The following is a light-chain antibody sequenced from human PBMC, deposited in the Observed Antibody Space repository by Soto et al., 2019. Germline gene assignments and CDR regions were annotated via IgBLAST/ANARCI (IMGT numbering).Light chain of an antibody. CDR1: QRVSNH. V-gene: IGKV3-15*01. CDR2: AAS. Sequence: ETVMTQSPVTLSVSPGDTATLSCRASQRVSNHFAWYQQKPGQAPRLLIYAASTRAAGVPVRFSGSGSETEFTLTIRSLQSEDFALYYCHQYNNWPWTFSQGTKVDIK. J-gene: IGKJ1*01. CDR3: HQYNNWPWT.